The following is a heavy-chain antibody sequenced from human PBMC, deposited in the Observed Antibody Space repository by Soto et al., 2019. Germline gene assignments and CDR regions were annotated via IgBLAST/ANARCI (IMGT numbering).Heavy chain of an antibody. CDR2: ISYDGSNK. J-gene: IGHJ4*02. D-gene: IGHD1-26*01. CDR3: ARDHGSTLYYFDY. V-gene: IGHV3-30-3*01. Sequence: QVQLVESGGGVVQPGRFLRLSCAASGFTFSSYAMHWVRQAPGKGLEWVAVISYDGSNKYYADSVKGRFTISRDNSKNTLYLQMNSLRAEDTAVYYCARDHGSTLYYFDYWGQGTLVTVSS. CDR1: GFTFSSYA.